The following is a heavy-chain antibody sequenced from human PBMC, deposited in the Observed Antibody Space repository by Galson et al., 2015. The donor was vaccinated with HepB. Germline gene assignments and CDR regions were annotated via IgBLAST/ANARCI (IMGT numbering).Heavy chain of an antibody. CDR2: IYSDDNT. CDR1: DCNSNINH. CDR3: ARDQGDDYVNYYYYHGMDV. V-gene: IGHV3-53*05. D-gene: IGHD4-17*01. J-gene: IGHJ6*02. Sequence: SLRLSCAASDCNSNINHMSWGRRAPGKGLDWVAVIYSDDNTKYADSVKGRFTISRAKSKNTLYLQMYSLGPEDTAVYFCARDQGDDYVNYYYYHGMDVWAKGPRSPSP.